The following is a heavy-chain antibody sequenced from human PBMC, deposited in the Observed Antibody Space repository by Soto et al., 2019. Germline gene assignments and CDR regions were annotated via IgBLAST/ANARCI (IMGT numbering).Heavy chain of an antibody. CDR2: FDPEDGET. D-gene: IGHD2-15*01. CDR1: GYTLTELS. Sequence: GASVKVSCKVSGYTLTELSMHWVRQAPGKGLEWMGGFDPEDGETIYAQKFQGRVTMTEDTSTDTAYMELSSLRSEDTAVYYCATAPAVGLPVKPYCSGGSCYTLSYYSWFHPWGQGTLVTVSS. CDR3: ATAPAVGLPVKPYCSGGSCYTLSYYSWFHP. V-gene: IGHV1-24*01. J-gene: IGHJ5*02.